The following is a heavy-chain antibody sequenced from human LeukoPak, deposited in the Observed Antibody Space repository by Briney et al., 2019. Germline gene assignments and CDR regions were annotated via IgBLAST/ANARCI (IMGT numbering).Heavy chain of an antibody. V-gene: IGHV4-34*01. Sequence: SETLSLTCAVYGGSFSGYYWSWIRQPPGKGLEWIGEINHSGSTNYNPSLKSRVTISVDTSKSQFSLKLSSVTAADTAVYYCARGPRSGGPYMDVWGKGTTVTVSS. D-gene: IGHD3-10*01. CDR2: INHSGST. CDR3: ARGPRSGGPYMDV. J-gene: IGHJ6*03. CDR1: GGSFSGYY.